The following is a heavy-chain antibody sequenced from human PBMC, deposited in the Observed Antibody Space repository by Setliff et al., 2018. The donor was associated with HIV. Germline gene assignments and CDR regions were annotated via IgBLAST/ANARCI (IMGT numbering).Heavy chain of an antibody. V-gene: IGHV3-11*04. CDR3: ARKLRPGHGVDV. J-gene: IGHJ6*02. CDR2: INPTGSAI. CDR1: GFTFSEYY. Sequence: GGSLRLSCAASGFTFSEYYMSWIRQAPGKGLEWVSYINPTGSAIYYADSVKGRFTISRDNAKNSMDLQMNSLRAEDTAIYYCARKLRPGHGVDVWGQGTTVTVSS. D-gene: IGHD3-10*01.